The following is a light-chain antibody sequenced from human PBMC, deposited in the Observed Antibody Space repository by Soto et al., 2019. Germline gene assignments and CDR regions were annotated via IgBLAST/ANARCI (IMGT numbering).Light chain of an antibody. CDR3: QQYNNWPIT. V-gene: IGKV3-15*01. CDR1: QNILSN. CDR2: GAS. J-gene: IGKJ5*01. Sequence: EIVMTQSPATLSVSPGERSTLSCRASQNILSNLAWYQQKPGQAPRLLIYGASTRATGIPARFSGSGSGTEFTLTISSLQSEDFEIYYCQQYNNWPITCGQGKRLEIK.